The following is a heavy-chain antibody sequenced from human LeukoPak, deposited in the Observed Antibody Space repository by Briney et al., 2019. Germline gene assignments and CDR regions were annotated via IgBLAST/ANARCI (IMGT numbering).Heavy chain of an antibody. J-gene: IGHJ4*02. D-gene: IGHD1-14*01. V-gene: IGHV3-21*01. CDR2: ISSSSSYI. CDR3: ASATTGKIDY. CDR1: GFTFSSYS. Sequence: GGSLGLSCAASGFTFSSYSMNWVRQAPGKGLEWVSSISSSSSYIYYADSVKGRFTISRDNAKNSLYLQMNSLRAEDTAVYYCASATTGKIDYWGQGTLVTVSS.